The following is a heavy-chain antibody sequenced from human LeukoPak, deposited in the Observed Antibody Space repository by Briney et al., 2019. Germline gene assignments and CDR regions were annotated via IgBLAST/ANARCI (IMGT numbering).Heavy chain of an antibody. J-gene: IGHJ3*02. Sequence: SETLSLTCSVSGGSIIGHYWSWIRQPPGKGLEWLGYIYHSGSTKYNPSLESRVTISVDTSKNQFSLKVSSVTAADTAKYHCARHISGSVAFDIWGQGTMVTVSS. D-gene: IGHD1-20*01. CDR1: GGSIIGHY. V-gene: IGHV4-59*08. CDR3: ARHISGSVAFDI. CDR2: IYHSGST.